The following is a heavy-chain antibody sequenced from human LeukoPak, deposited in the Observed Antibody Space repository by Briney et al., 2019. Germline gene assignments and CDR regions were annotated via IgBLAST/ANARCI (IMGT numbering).Heavy chain of an antibody. Sequence: PSETLSLTCTVSGGSISSSYWSWIRQPPGKGLEWIGYIHYSGSANYNPSLKSRVSISMDTSKNQFSLNLTFVTAADTAVYYCARGTFREFDIWGQGTMVTVSS. CDR2: IHYSGSA. D-gene: IGHD3-10*01. CDR1: GGSISSSY. CDR3: ARGTFREFDI. V-gene: IGHV4-59*08. J-gene: IGHJ3*02.